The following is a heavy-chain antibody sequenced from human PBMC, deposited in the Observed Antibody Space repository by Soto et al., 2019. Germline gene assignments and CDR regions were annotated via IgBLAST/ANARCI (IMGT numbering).Heavy chain of an antibody. CDR3: ARSETAYSRFDY. CDR2: IDAGNGNT. D-gene: IGHD3-9*01. J-gene: IGHJ4*02. Sequence: QVQLVQSGAEVKKPGASVKLSCKASGYTFTRNAIHWVRQAPGQRLEWIGKIDAGNGNTRYSQKFQGRVTITRDTSASAVYMELSILGSEDTFVYYCARSETAYSRFDYWGQGSLVTVSS. V-gene: IGHV1-3*01. CDR1: GYTFTRNA.